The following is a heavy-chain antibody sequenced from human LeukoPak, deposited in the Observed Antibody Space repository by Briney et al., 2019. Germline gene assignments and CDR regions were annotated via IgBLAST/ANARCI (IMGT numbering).Heavy chain of an antibody. CDR2: ISYDGNDK. CDR3: AKDRDLGGASYYFDY. Sequence: GGSLRLSCAASGFTFSRNGMHWVRQAPGKGLEWAAVISYDGNDKHYEDSVKGRFTISRDNSKNMLYLQMISLRAEDTAVYYCAKDRDLGGASYYFDYWGQGTLVTVSS. CDR1: GFTFSRNG. J-gene: IGHJ4*02. D-gene: IGHD1-26*01. V-gene: IGHV3-30*18.